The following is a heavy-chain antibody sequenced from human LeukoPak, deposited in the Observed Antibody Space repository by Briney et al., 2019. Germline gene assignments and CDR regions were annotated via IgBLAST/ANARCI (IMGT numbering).Heavy chain of an antibody. CDR1: GGSFSGYY. CDR3: ARHSLVVVPPAIY. V-gene: IGHV4-34*01. J-gene: IGHJ4*02. D-gene: IGHD2-2*01. Sequence: SETLSLTCAVYGGSFSGYYWSWIRQPPGKGLEWIGEVNHSGSTNYNPSLKSRVTISVDTSKNQFSLKLSSVTAADTAIYYYARHSLVVVPPAIYWGQGTLVTVSS. CDR2: VNHSGST.